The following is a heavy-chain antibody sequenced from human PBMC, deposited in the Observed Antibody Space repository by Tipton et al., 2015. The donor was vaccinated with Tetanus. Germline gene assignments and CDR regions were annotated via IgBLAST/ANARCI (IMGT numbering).Heavy chain of an antibody. CDR1: GFTFSSHW. J-gene: IGHJ6*02. V-gene: IGHV3-7*01. CDR3: VRRWFGTQYYFGMDV. Sequence: SLRLSCEASGFTFSSHWMSWVRQVPGKGLEWMANINQDGSAEFYVDSVKGRFTISRDNSKNSLSLQMNSLRADDTAVYYCVRRWFGTQYYFGMDVWGQGTTVTVSS. D-gene: IGHD2/OR15-2a*01. CDR2: INQDGSAE.